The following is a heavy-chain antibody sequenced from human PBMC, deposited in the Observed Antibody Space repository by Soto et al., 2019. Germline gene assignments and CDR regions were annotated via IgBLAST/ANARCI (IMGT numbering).Heavy chain of an antibody. CDR2: IFYSGSS. CDR3: ARVGGAPLGAFDI. D-gene: IGHD1-26*01. Sequence: SETLSLPCTVSGASISSYYWSWIRQPPGKGLEWIGYIFYSGSSKYNPSLTSRVTVSVDTSKNQFSLRLNSVTAADTAVYYCARVGGAPLGAFDIWGQGTMVTVSS. J-gene: IGHJ3*02. V-gene: IGHV4-59*01. CDR1: GASISSYY.